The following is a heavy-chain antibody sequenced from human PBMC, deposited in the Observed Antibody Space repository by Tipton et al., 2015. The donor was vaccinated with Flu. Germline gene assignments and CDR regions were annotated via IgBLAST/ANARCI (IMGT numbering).Heavy chain of an antibody. Sequence: QVQLVQSGAEVKKPGASVKVSCKTSGYTFTDYYMHWVRQAPGQGLEWLGWINPKSGGTNYAQKFQGRVTMTRDTSISTVYMELSSLRSDETAVYYCARWWRRGELRLYYFDFWGQGTLVTVSS. CDR1: GYTFTDYY. V-gene: IGHV1-2*02. D-gene: IGHD1-7*01. CDR3: ARWWRRGELRLYYFDF. CDR2: INPKSGGT. J-gene: IGHJ4*02.